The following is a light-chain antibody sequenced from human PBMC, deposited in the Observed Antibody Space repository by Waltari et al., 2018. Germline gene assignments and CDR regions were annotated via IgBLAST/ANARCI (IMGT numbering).Light chain of an antibody. J-gene: IGKJ4*01. CDR2: DAS. Sequence: EIVLTQSPVTLSLSPGERATLSCRASQSVGSYLAWYQQKAGQAPRLLIYDASNGATGIPARFSGSGSGTDFTLTIISLEPEDFAIYYCQQRSTWPLTFGGGSKVEI. CDR1: QSVGSY. V-gene: IGKV3-11*01. CDR3: QQRSTWPLT.